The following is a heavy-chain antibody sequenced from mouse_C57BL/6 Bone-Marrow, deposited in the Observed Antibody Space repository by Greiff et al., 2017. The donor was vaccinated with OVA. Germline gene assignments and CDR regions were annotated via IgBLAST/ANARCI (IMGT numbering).Heavy chain of an antibody. CDR3: ARLPHYFYY. CDR2: ISDGGSYT. D-gene: IGHD1-1*01. J-gene: IGHJ2*01. Sequence: EVHLVESGGGLVKPGGSLKLSCAASGFTFSSYAMSWVRQTPEKRLEWVATISDGGSYTYYPDNVKGRFTISRDNAKNNLYLQMSHLKSEDTAMYYCARLPHYFYYWVQGTTLTVSS. V-gene: IGHV5-4*01. CDR1: GFTFSSYA.